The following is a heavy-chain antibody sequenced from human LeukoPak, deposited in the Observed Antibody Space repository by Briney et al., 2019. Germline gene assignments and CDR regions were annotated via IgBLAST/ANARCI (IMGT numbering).Heavy chain of an antibody. Sequence: GGSLRLSCAASGFTFSSYAMSWVRQAPGKGLEWISAISGSGGSTYYADSVKGRFTISRDNSKNTLYLQMNSLRAEDTAVYYCAKEGPYFDSSGYYPFDYWGQGTLVTVSS. D-gene: IGHD3-22*01. J-gene: IGHJ4*02. CDR2: ISGSGGST. CDR1: GFTFSSYA. CDR3: AKEGPYFDSSGYYPFDY. V-gene: IGHV3-23*01.